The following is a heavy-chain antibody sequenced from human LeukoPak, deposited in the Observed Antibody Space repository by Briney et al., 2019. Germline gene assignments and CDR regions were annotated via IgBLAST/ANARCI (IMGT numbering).Heavy chain of an antibody. CDR1: GFIFRTYG. CDR3: AKAIGGIAVAGTPEY. Sequence: TGGSLRLSCAASGFIFRTYGMHWVRQAPGKGLEWVAVISYDGSNKYYAESVKGRFTISRDNSKNTLYLQMNSLRDEDTAVYYCAKAIGGIAVAGTPEYWGQGTLVIVSS. CDR2: ISYDGSNK. J-gene: IGHJ4*02. V-gene: IGHV3-30*18. D-gene: IGHD6-19*01.